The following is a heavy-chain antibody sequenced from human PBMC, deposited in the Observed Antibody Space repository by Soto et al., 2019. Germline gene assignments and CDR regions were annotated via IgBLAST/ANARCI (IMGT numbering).Heavy chain of an antibody. J-gene: IGHJ6*02. CDR3: ARQLQYSSGWYGGYYYGMDV. D-gene: IGHD6-19*01. CDR1: GYSFTSYW. Sequence: HGESLKISCRGSGYSFTSYWISWVRQMPGKGLEWMGRIDPSDSYTNYSPSFQGHVTISADKSISTAYLQWSSLKASDTAMYYCARQLQYSSGWYGGYYYGMDVWGQGTTVTVSS. V-gene: IGHV5-10-1*01. CDR2: IDPSDSYT.